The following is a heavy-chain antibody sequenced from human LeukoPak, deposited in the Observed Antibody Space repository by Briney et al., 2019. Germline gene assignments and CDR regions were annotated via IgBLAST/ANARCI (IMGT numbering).Heavy chain of an antibody. CDR2: IRNDGSQK. CDR1: GYSFTNNG. V-gene: IGHV3-30*02. J-gene: IGHJ4*03. Sequence: GGSLRLSCAASGYSFTNNGIHWVRQAPGKGLEWVAFIRNDGSQKYYADSVKGRFTISRETSKSMLFLQMNSLRTEDTAVYYCARTAGWTGPDYWGHGTLVIVSS. CDR3: ARTAGWTGPDY. D-gene: IGHD3/OR15-3a*01.